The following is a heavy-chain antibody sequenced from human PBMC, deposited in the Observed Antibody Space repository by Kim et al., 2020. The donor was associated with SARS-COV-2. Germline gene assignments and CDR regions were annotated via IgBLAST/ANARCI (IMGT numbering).Heavy chain of an antibody. Sequence: GGSLRLSCAASGLTFDDSAMNWVRQAPGKGLEWVAVISYDGRNKEYADSVKGRFSISRYNSKSTLSLQMNSLRVEDTGVYYCARGNYYESVSLSDYYNGMDVWGQGTTVTVSS. J-gene: IGHJ6*02. CDR3: ARGNYYESVSLSDYYNGMDV. CDR1: GLTFDDSA. V-gene: IGHV3-30-3*01. CDR2: ISYDGRNK. D-gene: IGHD3-10*01.